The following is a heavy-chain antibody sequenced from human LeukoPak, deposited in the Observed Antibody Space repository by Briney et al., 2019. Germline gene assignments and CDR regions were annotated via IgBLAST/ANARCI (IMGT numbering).Heavy chain of an antibody. CDR1: GFTFSSYA. J-gene: IGHJ6*02. CDR2: ISGSGDST. Sequence: PGGSLRLSCAASGFTFSSYAMSWVRQAPGKGLEWVSAISGSGDSTYYADSVKGRFTISRDNSKNTLYLQMNSLRAEDTAVYYCTYPDALHSSHTPMDVWGQGTTVTVSS. V-gene: IGHV3-23*01. CDR3: TYPDALHSSHTPMDV. D-gene: IGHD2-15*01.